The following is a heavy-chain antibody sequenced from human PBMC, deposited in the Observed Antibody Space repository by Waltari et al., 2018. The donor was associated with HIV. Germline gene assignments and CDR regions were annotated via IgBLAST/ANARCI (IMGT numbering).Heavy chain of an antibody. V-gene: IGHV3-48*03. D-gene: IGHD3-10*01. J-gene: IGHJ4*02. CDR3: ARGVGFGSSVDY. CDR2: ISSSGSTI. CDR1: GFTFSSYE. Sequence: EVQLVESGGGLVQPGGSLRLSCAASGFTFSSYEMNWVGQAPGKGLEWVSYISSSGSTIYYADPVKGRFTISRDNAKNSLYLQMNSLRAEDTAVYYCARGVGFGSSVDYWGQGTLVTVSS.